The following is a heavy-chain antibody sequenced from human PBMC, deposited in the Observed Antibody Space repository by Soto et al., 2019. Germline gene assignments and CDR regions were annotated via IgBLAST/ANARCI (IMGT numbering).Heavy chain of an antibody. CDR2: MNPNSGNT. J-gene: IGHJ5*02. Sequence: ASVKVSCKALGYTFTNYDINWVRQAPGQGLEWMGWMNPNSGNTAYAQKFQGRVTMTRNTSTSTAYMELSSLISEDTAVYYCGRVIGPFDTWGQGTLVTVS. V-gene: IGHV1-8*01. CDR3: GRVIGPFDT. D-gene: IGHD3-10*01. CDR1: GYTFTNYD.